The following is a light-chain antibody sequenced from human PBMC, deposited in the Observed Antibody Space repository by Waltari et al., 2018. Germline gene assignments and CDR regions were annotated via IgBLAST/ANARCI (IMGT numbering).Light chain of an antibody. CDR3: HQYNNWPPTWT. Sequence: EIVVTQSPATLSVSPGERATLSCRASQSVSSNLAWYQQKPGQAPRLLIYGTSPRATGIPARFSGSRSGTEFTLTISSLQFEDFAVYYCHQYNNWPPTWTFGQGTKLEIK. CDR2: GTS. CDR1: QSVSSN. J-gene: IGKJ1*01. V-gene: IGKV3-15*01.